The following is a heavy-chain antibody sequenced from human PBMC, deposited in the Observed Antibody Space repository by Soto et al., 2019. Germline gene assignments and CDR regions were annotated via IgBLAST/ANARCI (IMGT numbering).Heavy chain of an antibody. D-gene: IGHD6-19*01. CDR2: INPNSGGT. CDR3: ARDRGYSSGWDAFDI. Sequence: GASVKVSCKASGYTFTGYYMHWVRQAPGQGLEWMGWINPNSGGTNYAQKFQGWVTMTRDTSISTAYMELSRLRSDDTAVYYCARDRGYSSGWDAFDIWGQGTMVTVSS. J-gene: IGHJ3*02. V-gene: IGHV1-2*04. CDR1: GYTFTGYY.